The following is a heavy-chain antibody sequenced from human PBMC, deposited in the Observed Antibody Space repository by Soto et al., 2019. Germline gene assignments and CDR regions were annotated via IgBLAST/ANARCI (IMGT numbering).Heavy chain of an antibody. D-gene: IGHD7-27*01. Sequence: QVQLQESGPGRVKPSETLSLTCSVSGGSGRTGSYHWSWIRQPPGKGLEWIGFIPNNGSPDYNPSLRSRVVVSIGRSKNQFSLKVNSVTAADTAVYFCARIGWGGDSWGQGTLVTVSS. V-gene: IGHV4-61*01. CDR3: ARIGWGGDS. CDR2: IPNNGSP. J-gene: IGHJ4*02. CDR1: GGSGRTGSYH.